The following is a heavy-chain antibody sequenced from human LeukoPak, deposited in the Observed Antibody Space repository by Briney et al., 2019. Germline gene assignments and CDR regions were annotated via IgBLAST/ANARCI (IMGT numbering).Heavy chain of an antibody. D-gene: IGHD1-26*01. CDR2: ISYDGSNK. CDR3: ARDRVGATDYFDY. CDR1: GFTFSSYA. J-gene: IGHJ4*02. V-gene: IGHV3-30-3*01. Sequence: GGSLRLSCAASGFTFSSYAMHWVRQAPGKGLEWVAVISYDGSNKYYADSVKGRFTISRDNSKNTLYLQMNSLRAEDTAVYYCARDRVGATDYFDYWGQGTLVTVSS.